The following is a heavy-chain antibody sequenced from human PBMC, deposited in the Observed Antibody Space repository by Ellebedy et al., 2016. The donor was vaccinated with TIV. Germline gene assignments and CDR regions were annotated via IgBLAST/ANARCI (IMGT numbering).Heavy chain of an antibody. J-gene: IGHJ4*02. V-gene: IGHV3-30-3*01. Sequence: GESLKISXAASGFTFSSYAMHWVRQAPGKGLEWVAVISYDGSKKYYADSVKGRFTISRDNSKNTLYLQMNSLRAEDTTLYYCARDISGIIRGVDYWGQGTLVTVSS. CDR1: GFTFSSYA. D-gene: IGHD2-15*01. CDR3: ARDISGIIRGVDY. CDR2: ISYDGSKK.